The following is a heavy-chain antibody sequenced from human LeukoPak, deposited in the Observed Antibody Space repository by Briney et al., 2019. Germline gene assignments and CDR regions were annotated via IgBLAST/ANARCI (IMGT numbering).Heavy chain of an antibody. J-gene: IGHJ3*02. CDR3: AREADGFDI. CDR1: GFTFSRYT. Sequence: GGSLGLSCSASGFTFSRYTMHWVRQAPGKGLEWVALLAYDETFRYYADSVKGRFTISRDTAKTTLDLQMNSLTTEDTALYYCAREADGFDIWGQGTMVTVSS. V-gene: IGHV3-30*01. CDR2: LAYDETFR.